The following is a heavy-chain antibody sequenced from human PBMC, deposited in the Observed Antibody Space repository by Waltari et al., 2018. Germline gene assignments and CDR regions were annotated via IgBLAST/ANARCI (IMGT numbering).Heavy chain of an antibody. J-gene: IGHJ5*02. CDR2: IDHSGVP. Sequence: QVQVQQWGAGLVKPSETLSLTCAVYGGSFCGYYWSCLRQPPGKALEWIGEIDHSGVPTYNPSLTSRATISVDTSRNQLSLKLTSVTAADTAIYYCALSRYGLASPKFDPWGQGTLVTVSS. CDR3: ALSRYGLASPKFDP. V-gene: IGHV4-34*02. D-gene: IGHD4-17*01. CDR1: GGSFCGYY.